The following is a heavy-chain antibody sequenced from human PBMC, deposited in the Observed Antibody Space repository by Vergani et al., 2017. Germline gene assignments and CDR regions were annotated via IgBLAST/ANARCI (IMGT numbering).Heavy chain of an antibody. CDR3: TTEGIAVARTARDYYYYYGMDV. D-gene: IGHD6-19*01. Sequence: EVQLVESGGGLVKPGGSLRLSCAASGFTFSNAWMSWVRQAPGKGLEWVGRIKSKTDGGTTDYAAPEKGRFTISRDDSKNTLYLQMNSLKTEDTAVYYCTTEGIAVARTARDYYYYYGMDVWGQGTTVTVSS. V-gene: IGHV3-15*01. J-gene: IGHJ6*02. CDR2: IKSKTDGGTT. CDR1: GFTFSNAW.